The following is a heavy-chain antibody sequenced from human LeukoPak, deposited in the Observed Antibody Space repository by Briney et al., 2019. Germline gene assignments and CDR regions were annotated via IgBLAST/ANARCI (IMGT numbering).Heavy chain of an antibody. Sequence: SETLSLTCTVSGGSINSYYWSWIRQPPRRGLEWIGYVYYTGSTNYSPSLKSRVTISVDTSKNQLSLKLTSVTAADTAVYYCAREDSSSRFDYWGQGSLVTVSS. J-gene: IGHJ4*02. CDR1: GGSINSYY. V-gene: IGHV4-59*01. CDR2: VYYTGST. CDR3: AREDSSSRFDY. D-gene: IGHD6-13*01.